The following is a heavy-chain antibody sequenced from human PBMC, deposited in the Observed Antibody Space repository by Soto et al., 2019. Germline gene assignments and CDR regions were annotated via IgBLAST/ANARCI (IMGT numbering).Heavy chain of an antibody. D-gene: IGHD1-26*01. CDR3: ARSFRPGATIIDY. Sequence: GGSLRLSCAASGFTFSSYAMHWVRQAPGKGLEWVAVISYDGSNKYYADSVKGRFTISRDNSKNTLYLQMNSLRAEDTAVYYCARSFRPGATIIDYWGQGTLVTVSS. V-gene: IGHV3-30-3*01. CDR1: GFTFSSYA. CDR2: ISYDGSNK. J-gene: IGHJ4*02.